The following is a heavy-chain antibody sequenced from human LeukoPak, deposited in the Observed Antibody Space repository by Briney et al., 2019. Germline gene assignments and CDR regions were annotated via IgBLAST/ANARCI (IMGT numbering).Heavy chain of an antibody. D-gene: IGHD4-23*01. J-gene: IGHJ2*01. CDR3: AKDTNYGGNSGYFDL. V-gene: IGHV3-9*01. CDR2: ISWNSGSI. Sequence: RAGGSLRLSCAASGFTFDDYAMHWVRQAPEKGLEWVSGISWNSGSIGYADSVKGRFTISRDNSKNSLYLQMNSLRAEDTALYYCAKDTNYGGNSGYFDLWGRGTLVTVSS. CDR1: GFTFDDYA.